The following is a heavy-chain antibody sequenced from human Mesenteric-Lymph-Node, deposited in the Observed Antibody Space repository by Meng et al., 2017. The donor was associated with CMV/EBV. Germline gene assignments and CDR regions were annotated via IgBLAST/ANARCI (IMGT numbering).Heavy chain of an antibody. V-gene: IGHV4-34*01. J-gene: IGHJ4*02. D-gene: IGHD3-10*01. Sequence: CAVYGRSFGGYYWSWSRQPPGKGLEWIGEINHSGSTNYNPSLKSRVTISVDTSKNQFSLKLSSVTAADTAVYYCARGRRWFGEPNLDYWGQGTLVTVSS. CDR2: INHSGST. CDR1: GRSFGGYY. CDR3: ARGRRWFGEPNLDY.